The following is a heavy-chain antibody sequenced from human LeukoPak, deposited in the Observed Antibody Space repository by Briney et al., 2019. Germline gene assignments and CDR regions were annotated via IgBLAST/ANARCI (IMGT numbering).Heavy chain of an antibody. CDR3: ARAHIGNDLFIDY. Sequence: GATVKVSFTASGYTFTVYYMHWVRQAPGQGLEWMGWINPYSGATNYAQKFQGRVTMTRDTSISTAYMDLSSLKSDDTAVYYCARAHIGNDLFIDYWGQGTLVTVSS. V-gene: IGHV1-2*02. D-gene: IGHD2-21*01. CDR1: GYTFTVYY. CDR2: INPYSGAT. J-gene: IGHJ4*02.